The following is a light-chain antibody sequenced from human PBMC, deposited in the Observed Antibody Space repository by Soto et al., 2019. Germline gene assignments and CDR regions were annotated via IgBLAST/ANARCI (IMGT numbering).Light chain of an antibody. Sequence: QSVLTQSPSASASLGASAILTCTLSSGHKNYAIAWHQQQPQKGPRFLMRVNSDGRHTRGDGIPDRFSASSSGAERYLTISSLQSEDEADYYCQTWGTGVVFGGGTKLTVL. V-gene: IGLV4-69*01. CDR1: SGHKNYA. CDR2: VNSDGRH. J-gene: IGLJ2*01. CDR3: QTWGTGVV.